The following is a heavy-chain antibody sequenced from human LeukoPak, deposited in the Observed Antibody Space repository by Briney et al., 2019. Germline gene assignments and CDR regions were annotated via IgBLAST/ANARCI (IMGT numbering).Heavy chain of an antibody. Sequence: GGSLRLSCAASGFTFSSYGMHWVRQAPGKGLEWVAVISYDGSNKYCADSVKGRFTISRDNSKNTLYLQMNSLRAEDTAVYYCASGPSSTRYWGQGTLVTVSS. CDR3: ASGPSSTRY. V-gene: IGHV3-30*03. CDR2: ISYDGSNK. CDR1: GFTFSSYG. J-gene: IGHJ4*02. D-gene: IGHD2-2*01.